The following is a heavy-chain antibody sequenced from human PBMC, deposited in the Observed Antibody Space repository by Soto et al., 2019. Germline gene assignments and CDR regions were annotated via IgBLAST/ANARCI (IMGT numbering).Heavy chain of an antibody. J-gene: IGHJ4*02. D-gene: IGHD3-10*01. CDR1: GGSISSYY. V-gene: IGHV4-59*01. CDR2: IYYSGST. CDR3: ARSSYYGSGSNSLDY. Sequence: SETLSLTCTVSGGSISSYYWSWIRQPPGKGLEWIGYIYYSGSTNYNPSLKSRVTISVDTSKNQFSLKLSSVTAADTAVYYCARSSYYGSGSNSLDYWGQGTLVTVSS.